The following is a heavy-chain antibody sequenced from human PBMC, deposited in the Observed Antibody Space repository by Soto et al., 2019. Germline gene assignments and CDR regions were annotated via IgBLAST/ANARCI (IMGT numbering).Heavy chain of an antibody. CDR2: IIPIFGTA. CDR1: GGTXXSYA. CDR3: ARSLRWGVVTGWFDP. Sequence: QVQLVQSGAEXXXXXXXVKVSCKASGGTXXSYAISWVRQAPGXXLEWVGGIIPIFGTASYAQKFQGRVTITADKSTSTAYMELSSLRSEDTAVYYCARSLRWGVVTGWFDPWGQGTLVTVSS. D-gene: IGHD2-21*02. J-gene: IGHJ5*02. V-gene: IGHV1-69*06.